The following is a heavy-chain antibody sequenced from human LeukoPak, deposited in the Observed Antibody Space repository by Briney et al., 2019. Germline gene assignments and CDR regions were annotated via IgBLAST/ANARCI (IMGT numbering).Heavy chain of an antibody. CDR3: ARDLYYYDSSGYDAFDI. CDR1: GGSFSGYS. V-gene: IGHV4-30-2*01. Sequence: SETLSLTCGVYGGSFSGYSWSWIRQPPGKGLEWIGYIYHSGSTYYNPSLKSRVTISVDRSKNQFSLKLSSVTAADTAVYYCARDLYYYDSSGYDAFDIWGQGTMVTVSS. CDR2: IYHSGST. J-gene: IGHJ3*02. D-gene: IGHD3-22*01.